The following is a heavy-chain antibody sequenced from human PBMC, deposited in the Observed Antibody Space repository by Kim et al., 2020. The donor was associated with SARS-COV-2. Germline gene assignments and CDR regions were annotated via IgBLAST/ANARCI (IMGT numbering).Heavy chain of an antibody. D-gene: IGHD3-9*01. J-gene: IGHJ4*02. V-gene: IGHV1-46*01. CDR3: ARDLGRMYYDILTGGVDY. Sequence: ASVKVSCKASGYTFTSYYMHWVRQAPGQGLEWMGIINPSGGSTSYAQKFQGRVTMTRDTSTSTVYMELSSLRSEDTAVYYCARDLGRMYYDILTGGVDYWGQGTLVTVSS. CDR1: GYTFTSYY. CDR2: INPSGGST.